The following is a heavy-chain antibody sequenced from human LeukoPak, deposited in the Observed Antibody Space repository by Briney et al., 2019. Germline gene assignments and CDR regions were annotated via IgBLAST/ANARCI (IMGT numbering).Heavy chain of an antibody. D-gene: IGHD1-26*01. CDR1: GGSFSGYY. V-gene: IGHV4-34*01. Sequence: SETLSLTCAVYGGSFSGYYWSWIRQPPGKGLEWIGEINHSGSTNYNPSLKSRVTISVDTSKNQFSLKLSSVTAADTAVHYCARGTYSGSYYFDYWGQGTLVTVSS. CDR3: ARGTYSGSYYFDY. J-gene: IGHJ4*02. CDR2: INHSGST.